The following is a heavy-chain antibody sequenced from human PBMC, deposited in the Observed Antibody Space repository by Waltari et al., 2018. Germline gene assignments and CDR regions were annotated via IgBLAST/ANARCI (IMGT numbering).Heavy chain of an antibody. D-gene: IGHD3-22*01. CDR3: ARDPHDYYDSSGYYGDAFDI. CDR2: IYTSGST. J-gene: IGHJ3*02. CDR1: GGSISSYY. V-gene: IGHV4-4*07. Sequence: QVQLQESGPGLVKPSETLSLTCTVSGGSISSYYWSWIRQPAGTGLEWIGRIYTSGSTNYNPSLKSRVTMSVDTSKNQFSLKLSSVTASDTAVYYCARDPHDYYDSSGYYGDAFDIWGQGTMVTVSS.